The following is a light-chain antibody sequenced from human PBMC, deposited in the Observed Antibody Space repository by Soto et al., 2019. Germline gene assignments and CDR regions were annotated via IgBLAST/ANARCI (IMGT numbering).Light chain of an antibody. Sequence: DIQLTQYPSLLSASIGDRVTITCRASHDISTFLAWYQQKPGKAPKLLIYEASTLQSGVPSRFSGSGSGTEFTLTISGLLPEDFAAYHCQQLYTLPFTFGQGTRLEL. V-gene: IGKV1-9*01. CDR1: HDISTF. CDR2: EAS. J-gene: IGKJ5*01. CDR3: QQLYTLPFT.